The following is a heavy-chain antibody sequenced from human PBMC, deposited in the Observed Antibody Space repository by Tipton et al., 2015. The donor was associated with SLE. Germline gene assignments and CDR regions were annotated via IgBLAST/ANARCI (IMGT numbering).Heavy chain of an antibody. CDR3: ARGEFYDSSGYLDY. CDR1: GYSISSGYY. J-gene: IGHJ4*02. CDR2: IYYSGST. Sequence: TLSLTCAVSGYSISSGYYWGWIRQPPGKGLEWIGYIYYSGSTNYNPSLKSRVTISVDTSKNQFSLKLSSVTAADTAVYYCARGEFYDSSGYLDYWGQGTLVTVSS. V-gene: IGHV4-61*01. D-gene: IGHD3-22*01.